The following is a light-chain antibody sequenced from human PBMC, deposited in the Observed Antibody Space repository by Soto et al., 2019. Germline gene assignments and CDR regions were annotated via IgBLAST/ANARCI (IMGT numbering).Light chain of an antibody. CDR2: AAS. CDR3: QQLNSYSYT. Sequence: DIQLTQSPSFLSASVGDRVTITCRASQGISSHLAWYQQKPGKAPKLLIDAASTLQSGVPSRFSGSGSGTEFTLTISSLQPEDFATYYCQQLNSYSYTFGQGTKLEIK. V-gene: IGKV1-9*01. J-gene: IGKJ2*01. CDR1: QGISSH.